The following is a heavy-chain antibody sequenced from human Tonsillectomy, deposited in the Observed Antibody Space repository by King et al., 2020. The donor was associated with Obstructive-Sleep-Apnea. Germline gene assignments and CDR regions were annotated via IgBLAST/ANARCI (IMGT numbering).Heavy chain of an antibody. CDR3: AKQGPRWEFDCFDI. CDR2: IRFDGSNT. Sequence: VQLVESGGGVVQPGGSLRLSCAASGVTFSRYAMHWVRQAPGKGLEWVAFIRFDGSNTYYADSVKDRFTISRDNSQNTLYLQMNSLRAEDTAEYYCAKQGPRWEFDCFDIWGQGTMFTVSS. J-gene: IGHJ3*02. V-gene: IGHV3-30*02. D-gene: IGHD1-26*01. CDR1: GVTFSRYA.